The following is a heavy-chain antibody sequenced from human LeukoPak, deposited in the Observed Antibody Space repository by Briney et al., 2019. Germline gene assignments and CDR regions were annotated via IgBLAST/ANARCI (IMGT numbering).Heavy chain of an antibody. J-gene: IGHJ4*02. V-gene: IGHV1-2*02. CDR2: INPNSGVT. CDR3: ARGTGEGYTYGRYYFDY. Sequence: ASVKVSYKASRYTFTGYYMHWVRQAPGPGLEWMGWINPNSGVTDYAQNFQGRVTMTRDTSISTAYVELSRLRSDDTAVYYCARGTGEGYTYGRYYFDYWGQGTLVTVSS. CDR1: RYTFTGYY. D-gene: IGHD5-18*01.